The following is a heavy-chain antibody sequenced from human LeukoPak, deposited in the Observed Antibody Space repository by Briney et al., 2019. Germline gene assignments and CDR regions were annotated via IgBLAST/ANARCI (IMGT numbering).Heavy chain of an antibody. D-gene: IGHD2-2*02. CDR1: GFTFSSYG. V-gene: IGHV3-30*02. J-gene: IGHJ4*02. Sequence: GGSLRLSRAASGFTFSSYGMHWVRQAPGKGLEWVAFIRYDGSNKYYADSVKGRFTISRDNSKNTLYLQMNSLGAEDTAVYYCAKVYCSSTSCYKLGGDYWGQGTLVTVSS. CDR2: IRYDGSNK. CDR3: AKVYCSSTSCYKLGGDY.